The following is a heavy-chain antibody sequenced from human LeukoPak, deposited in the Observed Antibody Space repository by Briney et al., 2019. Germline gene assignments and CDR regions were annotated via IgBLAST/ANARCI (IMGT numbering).Heavy chain of an antibody. D-gene: IGHD2-15*01. CDR1: GYTFIRYY. CDR3: ATAHSCRAGSCPMSN. CDR2: IIPTFGTP. J-gene: IGHJ4*02. Sequence: SVKVSCKASGYTFIRYYMHWVRQAPGQGLESLGGIIPTFGTPNYAQKFQGRVTIFADESTSTAYMSLRRLTFEDTGVYYCATAHSCRAGSCPMSNWGKGTPVTVSS. V-gene: IGHV1-69*13.